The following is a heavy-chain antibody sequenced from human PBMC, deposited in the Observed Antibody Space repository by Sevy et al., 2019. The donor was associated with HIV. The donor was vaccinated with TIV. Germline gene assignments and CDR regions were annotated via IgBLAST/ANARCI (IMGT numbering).Heavy chain of an antibody. V-gene: IGHV3-53*01. CDR1: GFTVSSNY. Sequence: GGSLRLSCAASGFTVSSNYMSWVRQAPGKGLEWVSVIYSGGSTYYADSVKGRFTISRDNSKNTLYLQMNSLRAEDTAVYYCASGPKGYYDSSGYWPRSRPGYFDLWGRGTLVTVSS. CDR3: ASGPKGYYDSSGYWPRSRPGYFDL. CDR2: IYSGGST. D-gene: IGHD3-22*01. J-gene: IGHJ2*01.